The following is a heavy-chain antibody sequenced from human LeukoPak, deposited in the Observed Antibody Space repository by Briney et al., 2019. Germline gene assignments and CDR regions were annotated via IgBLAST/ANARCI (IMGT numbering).Heavy chain of an antibody. CDR2: IYYSGST. CDR3: ARDLATVTDDYYGMDV. D-gene: IGHD4-17*01. CDR1: GGSISSYY. J-gene: IGHJ6*02. Sequence: PSETLSLTCTVSGGSISSYYWSWIRQPPGKGLEWIGYIYYSGSTNYNPSLKSRVTISVDTSKNQFSLKLSSVTAADTAVYYCARDLATVTDDYYGMDVWGQGTTVTVSS. V-gene: IGHV4-59*12.